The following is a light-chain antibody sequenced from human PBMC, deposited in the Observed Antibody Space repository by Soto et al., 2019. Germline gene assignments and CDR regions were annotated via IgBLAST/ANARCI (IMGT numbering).Light chain of an antibody. Sequence: DIQMTQSPSSLSASVGDRVTITCRASQGISNFLAWYQQKPGKVPKLLISAASTLQSGVPSRFSGSGSGTDFTLTITSLQPEDVATYYCQKYSSVITFGPGTKVDIK. J-gene: IGKJ3*01. CDR1: QGISNF. CDR2: AAS. V-gene: IGKV1-27*01. CDR3: QKYSSVIT.